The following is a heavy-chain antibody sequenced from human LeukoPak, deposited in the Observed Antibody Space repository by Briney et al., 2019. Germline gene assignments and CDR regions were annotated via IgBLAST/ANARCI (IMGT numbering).Heavy chain of an antibody. J-gene: IGHJ4*02. D-gene: IGHD3-22*01. V-gene: IGHV3-33*03. CDR2: ISSDGRTT. CDR1: GFTFSSYG. Sequence: GGSLRLSCAASGFTFSSYGIHWVRQAPGKGLEWVAVISSDGRTTYYADSVKGRFTISRDNSKNTLYLQMNSLRAEDTAVYYCAKARVVITTPDYWGQGTLVTVSS. CDR3: AKARVVITTPDY.